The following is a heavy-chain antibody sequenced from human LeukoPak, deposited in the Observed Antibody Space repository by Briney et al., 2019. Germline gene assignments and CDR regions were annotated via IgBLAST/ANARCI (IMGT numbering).Heavy chain of an antibody. Sequence: PGGSLRLSCAASGFTFSSYSMNWGRQAPGKGLEWVSSISISSSYIYYADSVKGRLTISRDNATNSLYLQTNSLRAEDTAVYYCARVLSTGALVAFDIWGQGTMVTVSS. CDR3: ARVLSTGALVAFDI. CDR2: ISISSSYI. V-gene: IGHV3-21*01. J-gene: IGHJ3*02. D-gene: IGHD3-3*02. CDR1: GFTFSSYS.